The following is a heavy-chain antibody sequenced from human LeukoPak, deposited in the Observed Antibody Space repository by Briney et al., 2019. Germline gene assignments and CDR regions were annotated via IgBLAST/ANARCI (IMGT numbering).Heavy chain of an antibody. V-gene: IGHV4-61*08. CDR3: ASTGEAAAFDI. J-gene: IGHJ3*02. D-gene: IGHD3-10*01. CDR2: IYYSGST. CDR1: GGSISSGDYY. Sequence: PSETLSLTCTVSGGSISSGDYYWSWIRQPPGKGLEWIGYIYYSGSTNYDPSLKSRVTISVDTSKNQFSLKLSSVTAADTAVYYCASTGEAAAFDIWGQGTMVTVSS.